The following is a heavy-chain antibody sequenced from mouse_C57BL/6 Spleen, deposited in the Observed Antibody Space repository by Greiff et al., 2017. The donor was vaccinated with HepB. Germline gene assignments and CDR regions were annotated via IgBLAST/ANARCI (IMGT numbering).Heavy chain of an antibody. Sequence: EVQLQESGPELVKPGASVKISCKASGYTFTDYYMNWVKQSHGKSLEWIGDINPNNGGTSYNQKFKGKATLTVDKSSSTAYMELRSLTSEDSAVYYCARDDGNTYYFDYWGQGTTLTVSS. CDR2: INPNNGGT. CDR3: ARDDGNTYYFDY. CDR1: GYTFTDYY. J-gene: IGHJ2*01. D-gene: IGHD2-1*01. V-gene: IGHV1-26*01.